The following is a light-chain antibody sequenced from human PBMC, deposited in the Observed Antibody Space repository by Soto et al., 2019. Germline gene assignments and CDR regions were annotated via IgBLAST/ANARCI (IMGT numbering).Light chain of an antibody. Sequence: EIVMTQSPATLSVSPGERATLSCRASQSVRTNLAWYKQKPGQAPRPLIYGASTRATGIPARFSGSGSGTEFTLTISSLQSEDFAVYYCQHYNNWPLTFGGGTKAEIK. CDR1: QSVRTN. V-gene: IGKV3-15*01. CDR2: GAS. CDR3: QHYNNWPLT. J-gene: IGKJ4*01.